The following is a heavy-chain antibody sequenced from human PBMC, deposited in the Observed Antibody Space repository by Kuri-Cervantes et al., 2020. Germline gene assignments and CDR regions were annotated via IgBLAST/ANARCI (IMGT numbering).Heavy chain of an antibody. CDR3: ASLVSSWYYFDY. Sequence: GESLKISCAASGFMFNTYAIHWVRQAPGKGLEWVSAISGSGGSTYYADSVKGRFTISRDNSKNTLYLQMNSLRAEDTAVYYCASLVSSWYYFDYWGQGTLVTVSS. V-gene: IGHV3-23*01. CDR2: ISGSGGST. D-gene: IGHD6-13*01. J-gene: IGHJ4*02. CDR1: GFMFNTYA.